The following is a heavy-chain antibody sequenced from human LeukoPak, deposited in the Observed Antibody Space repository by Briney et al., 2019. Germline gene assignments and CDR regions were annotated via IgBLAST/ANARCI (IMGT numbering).Heavy chain of an antibody. D-gene: IGHD1-1*01. Sequence: PSETLSLTCTVSGGSISSGSYYWSWIRQPAGKGLEWIGSIYYSGSTYYNPSLKSRVTISLDTSKNQFSLNLNSVTGADTAVYYCARGGTVWNFDYWGQGTLVTVSS. V-gene: IGHV4-39*07. CDR2: IYYSGST. CDR3: ARGGTVWNFDY. J-gene: IGHJ4*02. CDR1: GGSISSGSYY.